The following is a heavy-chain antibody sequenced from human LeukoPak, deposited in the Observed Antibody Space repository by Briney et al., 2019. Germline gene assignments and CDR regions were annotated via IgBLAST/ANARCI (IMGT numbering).Heavy chain of an antibody. CDR1: GYTFTSYG. V-gene: IGHV1-18*04. CDR3: ARDGALGPAGYCSSTSCRSGGIDY. CDR2: ISVYNGNT. J-gene: IGHJ4*02. D-gene: IGHD2-2*01. Sequence: ASVKVSCKASGYTFTSYGISWVRQAPGQGLEWMGWISVYNGNTNYAQKLQGRVTMTTDTSTSTAYMELRSLRSDDTAVYYCARDGALGPAGYCSSTSCRSGGIDYWGQGTLVTVSS.